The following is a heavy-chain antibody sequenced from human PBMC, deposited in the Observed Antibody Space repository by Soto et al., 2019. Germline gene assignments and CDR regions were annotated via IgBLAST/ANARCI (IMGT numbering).Heavy chain of an antibody. CDR3: ARDLQGGGKEGYYYYGMDV. CDR1: GYTFTGYY. CDR2: INPNSGGT. D-gene: IGHD2-15*01. Sequence: QVQLVQSGAEVKKPGASVKVSCKASGYTFTGYYMHWVRQAPGQGLEWMGWINPNSGGTNYAQKFQGWVTMTRDTSISTAYMELSRLRSDDTAVYYCARDLQGGGKEGYYYYGMDVWGQGTTVTVSS. V-gene: IGHV1-2*04. J-gene: IGHJ6*02.